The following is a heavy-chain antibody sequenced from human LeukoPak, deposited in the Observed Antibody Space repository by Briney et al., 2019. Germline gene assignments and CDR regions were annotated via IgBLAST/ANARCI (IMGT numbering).Heavy chain of an antibody. CDR3: AKDWREVETYYFDY. V-gene: IGHV3-9*01. Sequence: GRSXXLSCAASGFTFDDYAXHWVRHAPGKXXEXVSGISWNSGSIGYADSVKGRFTISRDNAKNSLYLQMNSLRAEDTALYYCAKDWREVETYYFDYWGQGTLVTVSS. CDR1: GFTFDDYA. J-gene: IGHJ4*02. D-gene: IGHD2-21*02. CDR2: ISWNSGSI.